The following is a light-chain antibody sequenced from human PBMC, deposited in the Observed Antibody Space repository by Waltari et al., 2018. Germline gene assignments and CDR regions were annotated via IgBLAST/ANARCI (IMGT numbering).Light chain of an antibody. J-gene: IGKJ1*01. CDR1: EGVGSY. CDR2: ASF. V-gene: IGKV1-8*01. Sequence: AIRLTQSPSSIAASTGDRVTSTCRAGEGVGSYLAWYQQTSGRATKLLLYASFSWEAEVPARFGGSGSGTDFTLTISCLQSEDFASYFCQQYYSYPVTFGQGTRV. CDR3: QQYYSYPVT.